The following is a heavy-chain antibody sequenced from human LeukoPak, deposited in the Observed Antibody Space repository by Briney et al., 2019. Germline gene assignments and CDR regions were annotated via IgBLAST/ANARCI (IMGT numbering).Heavy chain of an antibody. D-gene: IGHD6-13*01. V-gene: IGHV1-46*01. CDR3: ARDGKTAAGNNFDY. Sequence: ASVKVSCKASGNTFTSYYIHWVRQAPGQGLEWMGIINPSGGITTYAQKFQRRVTMTRDKSTSTVYMELRRLTSEDTAVYYCARDGKTAAGNNFDYWGQGTLVTVSS. CDR2: INPSGGIT. CDR1: GNTFTSYY. J-gene: IGHJ4*02.